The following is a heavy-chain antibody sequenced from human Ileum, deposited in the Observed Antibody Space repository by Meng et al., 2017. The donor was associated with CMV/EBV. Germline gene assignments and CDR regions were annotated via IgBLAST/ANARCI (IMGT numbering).Heavy chain of an antibody. J-gene: IGHJ6*02. CDR3: VKEKRIRGYGYGYAMDV. V-gene: IGHV3-9*01. CDR1: GFTFDDYA. D-gene: IGHD5-18*01. Sequence: GGSLRLSCVASGFTFDDYAMHWVRQAPGQGLEWVSVINWNSAKIAYADSVKGRFTISRDNAKNSLYLQMNSLRAEDTALYYCVKEKRIRGYGYGYAMDVWGQGTTVTVSS. CDR2: INWNSAKI.